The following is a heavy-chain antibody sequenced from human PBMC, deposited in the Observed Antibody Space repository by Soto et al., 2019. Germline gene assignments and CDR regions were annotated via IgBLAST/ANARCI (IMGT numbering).Heavy chain of an antibody. J-gene: IGHJ6*02. Sequence: PGESLKISCKGSGYSFTSYYIGWVRQMPGTGLEWMGIIYPDDSHTRYSPSLEGQVTISVDKSINTAYLQWSSLKASDTAIYYCAKIFHSHRGNHYYYGVEVWGQGTTVTAP. CDR1: GYSFTSYY. V-gene: IGHV5-51*01. CDR2: IYPDDSHT. CDR3: AKIFHSHRGNHYYYGVEV.